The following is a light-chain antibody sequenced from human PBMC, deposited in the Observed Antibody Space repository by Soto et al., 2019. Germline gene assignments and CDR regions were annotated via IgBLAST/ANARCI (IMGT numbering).Light chain of an antibody. Sequence: DVVMTQSPLSLPVTLGQPASISCRSSQSLVHSDGNTHLNWFQQRPGQSPRRLICKVSNRDSGVPDRFSGSASGTDFTLKISRVEAEDVGVYYCMHGTHWPYTFGQRTKLEIK. V-gene: IGKV2-30*02. J-gene: IGKJ2*01. CDR1: QSLVHSDGNTH. CDR3: MHGTHWPYT. CDR2: KVS.